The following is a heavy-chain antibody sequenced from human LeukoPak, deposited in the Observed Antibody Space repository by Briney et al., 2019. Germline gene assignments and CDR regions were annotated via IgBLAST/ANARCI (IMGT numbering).Heavy chain of an antibody. V-gene: IGHV4-59*01. CDR3: ARVNYDSSGYFDY. CDR2: IYYSGST. Sequence: SETLSLTCTVSGVSFSSYYWTWIRQPPGKGLEWIGYIYYSGSTNKDPSLNSRVTMSIDTSKKQFSLKLSSVTAADTAVYYCARVNYDSSGYFDYWGQGTLVTVS. D-gene: IGHD3-22*01. CDR1: GVSFSSYY. J-gene: IGHJ4*02.